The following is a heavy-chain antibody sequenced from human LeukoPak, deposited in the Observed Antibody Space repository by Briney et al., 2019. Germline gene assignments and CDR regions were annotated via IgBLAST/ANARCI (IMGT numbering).Heavy chain of an antibody. CDR2: ISSSGSTI. V-gene: IGHV3-48*03. Sequence: PGGSLGLSCAASGFTFSSYEMNWVRQAPGKGLEWVSYISSSGSTIYYADSVKGRFTISRDNAKNSLYLQMNSLRAEDTAVYYCASAEQRSIVPAAFDYWGQGTLVTVSS. CDR3: ASAEQRSIVPAAFDY. D-gene: IGHD2-2*01. J-gene: IGHJ4*02. CDR1: GFTFSSYE.